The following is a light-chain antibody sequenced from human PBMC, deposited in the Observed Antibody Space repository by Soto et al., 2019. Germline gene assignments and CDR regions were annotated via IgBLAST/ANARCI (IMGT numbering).Light chain of an antibody. J-gene: IGKJ5*01. CDR3: QHYDSLPIT. V-gene: IGKV3-20*01. Sequence: EVVLTQSPGTLSLSPGERATLSCRASQSVSSSYLAWYQQKPGQPPRLLIYGASSRATGITDRFSGSGSGTDFTLTISRLEPEDFAVFYCQHYDSLPITFGQGTRLEIK. CDR2: GAS. CDR1: QSVSSSY.